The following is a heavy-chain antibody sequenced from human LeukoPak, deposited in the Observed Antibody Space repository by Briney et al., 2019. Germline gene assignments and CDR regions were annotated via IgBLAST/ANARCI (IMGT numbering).Heavy chain of an antibody. D-gene: IGHD3-10*01. V-gene: IGHV3-30*02. Sequence: GGSLRLSCAASGFTFSSYGMHWVRQAPGKGLEWVAFIRYDGSNKYYADSVKGRFTISRDNSKNTLYLQMNSLRAEDTAVYYCARDLVTMVRGDDYWGQGTLVTVSS. CDR2: IRYDGSNK. J-gene: IGHJ4*02. CDR1: GFTFSSYG. CDR3: ARDLVTMVRGDDY.